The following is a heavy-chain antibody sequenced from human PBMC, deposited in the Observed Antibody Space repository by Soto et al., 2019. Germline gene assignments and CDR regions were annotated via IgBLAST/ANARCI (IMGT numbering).Heavy chain of an antibody. J-gene: IGHJ3*02. CDR1: GGSISSYY. CDR2: IYYSGST. D-gene: IGHD3-3*01. CDR3: AREVRVRGFAFDI. Sequence: LSETLSLSCTVSGGSISSYYWSWIRQPPGKGLEWIGYIYYSGSTNYNPSLKSRVTISVDTSKNQFSLKLSSVTAADTAVYYCAREVRVRGFAFDIWGQGTMVTVSS. V-gene: IGHV4-59*01.